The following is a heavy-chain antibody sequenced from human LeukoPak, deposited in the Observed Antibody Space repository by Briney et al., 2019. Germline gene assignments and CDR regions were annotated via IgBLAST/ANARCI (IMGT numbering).Heavy chain of an antibody. CDR3: AMRAREQRDISPGNWLDP. Sequence: SETLSLTCTVSGGSISSYSWNWIRQPPGNGLECIGRIYCGNTNYNPSLMSRGTISFDTSKNQLSLNLRSVTAADTAVYYCAMRAREQRDISPGNWLDPWGQGTLVTVSS. V-gene: IGHV4-59*08. CDR1: GGSISSYS. J-gene: IGHJ5*02. D-gene: IGHD1/OR15-1a*01. CDR2: IYCGNT.